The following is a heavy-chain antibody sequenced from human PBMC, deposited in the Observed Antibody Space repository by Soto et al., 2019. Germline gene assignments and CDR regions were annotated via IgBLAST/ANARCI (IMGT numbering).Heavy chain of an antibody. D-gene: IGHD3-16*01. CDR3: ARGRTWGARDFDY. J-gene: IGHJ4*02. CDR1: GYTFNTYG. CDR2: ISAYNGHT. Sequence: ASVKVSCKASGYTFNTYGISWVRQAPGQGLEWMGWISAYNGHTDYAQKFEGRVTMTTDTPTNTISMELRGLRSDDTAVYYCARGRTWGARDFDYWGQGTLVTVSS. V-gene: IGHV1-18*01.